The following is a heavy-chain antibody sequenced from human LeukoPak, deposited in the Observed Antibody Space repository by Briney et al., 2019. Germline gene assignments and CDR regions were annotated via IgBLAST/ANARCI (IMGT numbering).Heavy chain of an antibody. Sequence: GGSLRLSCAASGFTFSAYWMSWVRQAPGKGLEWVANIKQDGSEKYYVDSVKGRFTISRDNAKNSLYLQMNTLRAEDTAVYYCAKSDPLMTAAGIFDYWGQGTLVTVSS. CDR2: IKQDGSEK. CDR3: AKSDPLMTAAGIFDY. CDR1: GFTFSAYW. J-gene: IGHJ4*02. D-gene: IGHD6-25*01. V-gene: IGHV3-7*03.